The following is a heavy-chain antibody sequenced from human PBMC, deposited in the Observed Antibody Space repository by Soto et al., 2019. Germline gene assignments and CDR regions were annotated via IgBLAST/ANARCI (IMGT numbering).Heavy chain of an antibody. Sequence: SETLSLTCAVSGYSIRSGYYWGWIRQPPGKGLEWIATIYQSRLTYYNPSLKSRVTISGEMSKNIFYLKLSSVTEADTAVYYCAAQRGGYSYGFDYLGQGTLVAVSS. CDR2: IYQSRLT. CDR1: GYSIRSGYY. J-gene: IGHJ4*02. CDR3: AAQRGGYSYGFDY. D-gene: IGHD5-18*01. V-gene: IGHV4-38-2*01.